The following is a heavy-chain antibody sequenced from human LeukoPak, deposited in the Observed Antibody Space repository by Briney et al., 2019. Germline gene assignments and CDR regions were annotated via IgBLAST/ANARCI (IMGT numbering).Heavy chain of an antibody. Sequence: GGSLRLSCAASGFNVNSNYMSWVRQAPGKGLEWVSVIYSAGDTYYADSVKGRFAISRDNSKNTLYLQMNSLRAEDTAVDYCASQYCSGGSCYSAFYCFVSWGQGTLVTVSS. CDR1: GFNVNSNY. D-gene: IGHD2-15*01. CDR3: ASQYCSGGSCYSAFYCFVS. J-gene: IGHJ4*02. CDR2: IYSAGDT. V-gene: IGHV3-53*01.